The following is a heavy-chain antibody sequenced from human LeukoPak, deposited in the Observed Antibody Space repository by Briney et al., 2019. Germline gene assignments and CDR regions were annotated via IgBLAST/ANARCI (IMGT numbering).Heavy chain of an antibody. D-gene: IGHD1-26*01. CDR1: GDIFNSYS. Sequence: SVKVSCKGSGDIFNSYSVSWVRQAPGQGLEWMGGIIPMFGSANYAQSFQGRVTITTDQSTRIDYMELSSLSSEDTAVYYCARVGRSRGSLPNFYYYMDVWGEGTTVTVSS. J-gene: IGHJ6*03. CDR3: ARVGRSRGSLPNFYYYMDV. V-gene: IGHV1-69*05. CDR2: IIPMFGSA.